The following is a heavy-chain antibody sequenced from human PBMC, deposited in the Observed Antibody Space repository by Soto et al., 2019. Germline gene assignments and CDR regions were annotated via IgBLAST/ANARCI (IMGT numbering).Heavy chain of an antibody. J-gene: IGHJ4*02. CDR3: ARENDFWSGYYTGTRPRFDE. V-gene: IGHV4-59*01. D-gene: IGHD3-3*01. CDR2: IYYSGST. Sequence: SETLSLTCTVSGGSISSYYWSWIRQPPGKGLEWIGYIYYSGSTNYNPSLKSRVTISVDTSKNQFSLKLSSVTAADTAVYYCARENDFWSGYYTGTRPRFDEWGQGTLVTVSS. CDR1: GGSISSYY.